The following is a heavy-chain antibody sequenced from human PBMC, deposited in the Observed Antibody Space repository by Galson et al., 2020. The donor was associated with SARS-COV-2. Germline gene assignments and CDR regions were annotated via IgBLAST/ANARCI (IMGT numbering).Heavy chain of an antibody. CDR3: ARVTDYYDRWFDY. CDR1: GGSVSSSSYY. D-gene: IGHD3-22*01. V-gene: IGHV4-61*01. J-gene: IGHJ4*02. Sequence: SETLSLTCTVSGGSVSSSSYYRNWVRQPPGKGLEWIGYIYNTGSTKYNPSLESRVTISVDTSKNQFSLKMSSVTAADTAFYYCARVTDYYDRWFDYWGQGTLVTVSS. CDR2: IYNTGST.